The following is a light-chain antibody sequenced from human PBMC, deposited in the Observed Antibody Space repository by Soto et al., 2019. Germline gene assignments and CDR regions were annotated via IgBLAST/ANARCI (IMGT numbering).Light chain of an antibody. CDR1: QSIGPY. CDR2: VAS. Sequence: DIQMTQSPSSLSASVGDRVTITCRASQSIGPYLSWYQEKPGTPPRLLIYVASSLESGVPSRFSGSASGTDFTLTISSLQPEDFATYYCQQRHSSPLTFGQGTKVEI. J-gene: IGKJ1*01. V-gene: IGKV1-39*01. CDR3: QQRHSSPLT.